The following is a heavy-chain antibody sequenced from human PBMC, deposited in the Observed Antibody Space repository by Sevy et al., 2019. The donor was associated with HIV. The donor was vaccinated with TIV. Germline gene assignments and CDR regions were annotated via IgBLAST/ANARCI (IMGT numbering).Heavy chain of an antibody. V-gene: IGHV4-34*01. J-gene: IGHJ6*03. CDR1: GGSFSGYY. Sequence: SETLSLTCAVYGGSFSGYYWSWIRQPPGKGLEWIGEINHSGSTNYNPSLKSRVTISVDTSKNQFSLKLSSVTAADTAVYYCARLGGYYYYYYMDVWGKGTSVTVSS. D-gene: IGHD2-15*01. CDR2: INHSGST. CDR3: ARLGGYYYYYYMDV.